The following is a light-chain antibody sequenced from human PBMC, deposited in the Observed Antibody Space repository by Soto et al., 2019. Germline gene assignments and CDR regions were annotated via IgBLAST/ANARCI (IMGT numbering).Light chain of an antibody. CDR2: YDS. V-gene: IGLV3-21*04. CDR1: NIGSKS. Sequence: SYELPQPPSVSVAPGKTARITCGGNNIGSKSVHWYQQKPGQAPVLVIYYDSDRPSGIPERFSGSNSGNTATLTISRVEAGDEADYYCQVWDSSSDHHVVFGGGTKLTVL. J-gene: IGLJ2*01. CDR3: QVWDSSSDHHVV.